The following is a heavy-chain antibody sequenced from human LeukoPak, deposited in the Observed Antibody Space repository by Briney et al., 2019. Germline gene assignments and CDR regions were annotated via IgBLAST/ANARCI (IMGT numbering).Heavy chain of an antibody. D-gene: IGHD5-24*01. J-gene: IGHJ4*02. CDR3: ARDVIGDGYNRFDY. CDR2: ITPKDGGT. Sequence: ASVKVSCKTSGYTFTGYYVHWVRQAPGQGLEWMGWITPKDGGTIFAPKFQGRVTMTRDTSISTAYMDLTSLTSDDTAMYYCARDVIGDGYNRFDYWAREPWSPSPQ. CDR1: GYTFTGYY. V-gene: IGHV1-2*02.